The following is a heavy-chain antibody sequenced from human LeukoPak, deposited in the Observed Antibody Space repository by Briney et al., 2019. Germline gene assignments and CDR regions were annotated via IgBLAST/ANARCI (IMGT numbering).Heavy chain of an antibody. CDR1: GFTFSTCS. V-gene: IGHV3-21*04. CDR2: ISSSSSYI. J-gene: IGHJ4*02. CDR3: ARGVDYGDPGDY. D-gene: IGHD4-17*01. Sequence: GGSLRLSCTASGFTFSTCSMNWVRQAPGKGLEWVSSISSSSSYIYYADSVKGRFTISRDNAKNSLYLQMNSLRAEDTAVYYCARGVDYGDPGDYWGQGTLVTVSS.